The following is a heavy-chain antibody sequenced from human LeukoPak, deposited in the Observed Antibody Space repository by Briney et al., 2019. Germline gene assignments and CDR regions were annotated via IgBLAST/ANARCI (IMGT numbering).Heavy chain of an antibody. V-gene: IGHV4-39*01. J-gene: IGHJ4*01. CDR2: IYYSGST. D-gene: IGHD3-22*01. CDR3: ARRVVNYYDSSGYYSNDDFDY. Sequence: PSETLSLTCTVSGGSISSSSYYWGWIRQPPGKGLEWIGSIYYSGSTYYNPSLKSRVTISVDTSKNQFSLKLSSVTAADTAVYYCARRVVNYYDSSGYYSNDDFDYWGQEPWSPSPQ. CDR1: GGSISSSSYY.